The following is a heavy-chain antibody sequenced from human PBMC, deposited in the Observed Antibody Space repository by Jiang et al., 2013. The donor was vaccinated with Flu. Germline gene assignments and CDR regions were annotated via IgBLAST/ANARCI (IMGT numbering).Heavy chain of an antibody. CDR2: IYYSGST. CDR1: GGSINNYY. V-gene: IGHV4-59*08. Sequence: GPGLVKPSETLSLTCTVSGGSINNYYWSWIRQPPGKGLEWIGYIYYSGSTNYNPSLKSRLTISVATSKSQFSLRLSSVTAADTAVYYCARHNRAWPFFEYWGQGTLVTVSS. CDR3: ARHNRAWPFFEY. J-gene: IGHJ4*02.